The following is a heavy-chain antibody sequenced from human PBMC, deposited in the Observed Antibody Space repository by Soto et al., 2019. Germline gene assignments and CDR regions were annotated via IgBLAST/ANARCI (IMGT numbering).Heavy chain of an antibody. J-gene: IGHJ4*02. CDR1: GGSISRTTHS. Sequence: PSETLSLTCTVSGGSISRTTHSWGWIRQPPGKGLEWIGSIFYSGRTSYAPSLRGRATLSMDASKNQFSLKLTSVTAADTALYYCSTCLHWGQGTLVTVSS. CDR3: STCLH. D-gene: IGHD1-26*01. CDR2: IFYSGRT. V-gene: IGHV4-39*01.